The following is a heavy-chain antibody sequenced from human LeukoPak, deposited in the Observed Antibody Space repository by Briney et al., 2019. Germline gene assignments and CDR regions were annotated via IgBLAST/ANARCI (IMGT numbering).Heavy chain of an antibody. Sequence: ASVKXXCKASXGTFSSYAISWVRQAPGQGLEWMGRIIPIFGTANYAQNFQGRVTITTDESTSTAYMELSSLRSEDTAVYYCARDSAALIVVATDDAFDIWGQGTMVTVSS. CDR3: ARDSAALIVVATDDAFDI. CDR2: IIPIFGTA. CDR1: XGTFSSYA. J-gene: IGHJ3*02. D-gene: IGHD3-22*01. V-gene: IGHV1-69*05.